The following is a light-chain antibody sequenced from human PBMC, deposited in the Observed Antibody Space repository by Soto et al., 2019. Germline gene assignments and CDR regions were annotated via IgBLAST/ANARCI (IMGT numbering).Light chain of an antibody. CDR3: QHHSNWFSWS. V-gene: IGKV3-11*01. CDR1: QSVSSN. Sequence: EIVLTQSPATLSVSPGERATLSCRASQSVSSNLAWYQQKPGQAPRLLIYGVSNRATGIPARFSGSGSGTDFTLTISSLEPEDFAVYFCQHHSNWFSWSFGQGTKVDIK. CDR2: GVS. J-gene: IGKJ1*01.